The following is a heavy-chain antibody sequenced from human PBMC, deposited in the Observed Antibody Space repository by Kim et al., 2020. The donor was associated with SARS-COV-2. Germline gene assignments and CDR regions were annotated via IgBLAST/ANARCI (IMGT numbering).Heavy chain of an antibody. J-gene: IGHJ1*01. CDR2: IKQDGTQQ. D-gene: IGHD3-9*01. V-gene: IGHV3-7*03. Sequence: GGSLRLSCAASGFTFGSYWMTWVRQAPGKELEWVANIKQDGTQQYYVDSVRGRFTVSRDGANMYLQMNSLRAEDTAVYYCARTLTGTTESFEYWGRGTLVTVSS. CDR1: GFTFGSYW. CDR3: ARTLTGTTESFEY.